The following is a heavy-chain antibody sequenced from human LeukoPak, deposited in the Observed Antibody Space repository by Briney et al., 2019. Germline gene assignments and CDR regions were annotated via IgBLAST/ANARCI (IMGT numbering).Heavy chain of an antibody. J-gene: IGHJ4*02. Sequence: GGSLRLSCAASGFTFSSYGMHWVRQAPGKGLEWVAVISYDGSKKFYADSVKGRFTISRDNSKNSLYLQMNSLRAEDTALYYCARARYNWNDGAYDYWGQGTLVTVSS. D-gene: IGHD1-1*01. CDR3: ARARYNWNDGAYDY. CDR1: GFTFSSYG. CDR2: ISYDGSKK. V-gene: IGHV3-30*03.